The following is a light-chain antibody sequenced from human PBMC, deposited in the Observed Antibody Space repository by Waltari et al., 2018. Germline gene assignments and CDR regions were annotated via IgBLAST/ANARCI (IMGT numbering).Light chain of an antibody. J-gene: IGLJ2*01. CDR3: YSTDSSGDFRI. CDR1: ALPKKY. Sequence: SYELTQPPSVSVSPGQTARITCSGNALPKKYAYWYKQKSGQAPVLVIYEERKRPSVIPERFSGSSSGPMATLTISGAQVEDEADYYCYSTDSSGDFRIFGGGTKLTVL. CDR2: EER. V-gene: IGLV3-10*01.